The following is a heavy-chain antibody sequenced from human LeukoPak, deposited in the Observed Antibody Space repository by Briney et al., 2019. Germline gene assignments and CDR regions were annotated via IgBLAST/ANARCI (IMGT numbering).Heavy chain of an antibody. Sequence: GGSLRLSCAASGFTFSNAWMRWVRQAPGKGLEWLGHSKSKTDGRTTDYAAPVKGRFTISRDDSKNTLYLQMNSLKTEDTAVYYCTTGKTVYSSSWWSESSGHYYFDCWGQGTLVTVSS. CDR1: GFTFSNAW. J-gene: IGHJ4*02. V-gene: IGHV3-15*01. CDR2: SKSKTDGRTT. D-gene: IGHD6-13*01. CDR3: TTGKTVYSSSWWSESSGHYYFDC.